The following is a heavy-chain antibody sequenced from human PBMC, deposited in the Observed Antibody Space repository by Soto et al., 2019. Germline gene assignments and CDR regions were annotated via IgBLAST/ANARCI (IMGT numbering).Heavy chain of an antibody. D-gene: IGHD2-21*01. V-gene: IGHV1-18*01. CDR2: VSTYNGNT. Sequence: QVQLVQSGAEVKKPGASVKVSCKASGYTFTRYGINWVRQAPGQGLEWMGRVSTYNGNTNYAPRFQGRVTMTTDTSTTTAYMELRSLRSDDTATYYCARERGLTVSTLLGYWGQGTLVSVSS. J-gene: IGHJ4*02. CDR3: ARERGLTVSTLLGY. CDR1: GYTFTRYG.